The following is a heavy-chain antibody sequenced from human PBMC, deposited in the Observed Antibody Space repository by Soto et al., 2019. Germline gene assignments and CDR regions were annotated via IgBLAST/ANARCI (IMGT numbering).Heavy chain of an antibody. D-gene: IGHD5-12*01. V-gene: IGHV4-39*01. CDR3: ARHIPIDIVAPNWFDP. CDR2: IYYSGST. Sequence: SETLSLTCTVSGGSISSSSYYWGWIRQPRGKGLEWIGSIYYSGSTYYNPSLKSRVTISVDTSKNQFSLKLSSVTAADTAVYYCARHIPIDIVAPNWFDPWGQGTLVTVSS. CDR1: GGSISSSSYY. J-gene: IGHJ5*02.